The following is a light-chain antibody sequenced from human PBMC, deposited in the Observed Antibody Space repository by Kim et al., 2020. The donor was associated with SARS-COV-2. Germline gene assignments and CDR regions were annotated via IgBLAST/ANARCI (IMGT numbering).Light chain of an antibody. V-gene: IGKV1-39*01. CDR3: QQTYSTPWT. CDR1: QSISTY. J-gene: IGKJ1*01. CDR2: AAS. Sequence: GDRVTLTCRASQSISTYLNWYQQRPGKPPQLLIYAASTLRSGVPSRFSGSGSGTDFTLTISNVQPEDFAIYHCQQTYSTPWTFGQGTKVDIK.